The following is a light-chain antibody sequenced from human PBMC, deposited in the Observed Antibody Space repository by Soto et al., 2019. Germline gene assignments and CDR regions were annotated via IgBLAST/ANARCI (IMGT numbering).Light chain of an antibody. CDR2: GAS. CDR3: QQYGSSPRT. J-gene: IGKJ1*01. V-gene: IGKV3-20*01. Sequence: EIVLTQSPGTLSLSPGERATLSCRASQSVSSNSLAWYQQKPGQAPRLLIYGASSRAPGIPDRFSGSGSGTDFTLTISRLEPEDFAVYYCQQYGSSPRTFGQGTKVDIK. CDR1: QSVSSNS.